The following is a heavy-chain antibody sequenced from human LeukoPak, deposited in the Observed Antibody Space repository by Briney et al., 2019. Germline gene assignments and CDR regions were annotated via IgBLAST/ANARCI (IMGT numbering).Heavy chain of an antibody. V-gene: IGHV4-59*08. Sequence: KPSDTLSLTCTVSGGSISSYYWSWIRQPPGKGLEWIGYIYYSGSTNYNPSLKSRVTISVDTSKNQFSLKLSSVTAADTAVYYCARHGDDYGTTMASDYWGQGTLVTVSS. J-gene: IGHJ4*02. D-gene: IGHD4-17*01. CDR1: GGSISSYY. CDR2: IYYSGST. CDR3: ARHGDDYGTTMASDY.